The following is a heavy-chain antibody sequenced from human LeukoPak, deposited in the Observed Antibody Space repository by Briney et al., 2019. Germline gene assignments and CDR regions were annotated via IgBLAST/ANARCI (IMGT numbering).Heavy chain of an antibody. CDR2: IYYSGST. J-gene: IGHJ4*02. Sequence: PSETLSLTCTVPGGSISSSSYYWGWIRQPPGKGLEWIGSIYYSGSTYYNPSLKSRVTISVDTSKNQFSLKLSSVTAADTAVYHCARQGGSAMVDFDYWGQGTLVTVSS. CDR1: GGSISSSSYY. D-gene: IGHD5-18*01. CDR3: ARQGGSAMVDFDY. V-gene: IGHV4-39*01.